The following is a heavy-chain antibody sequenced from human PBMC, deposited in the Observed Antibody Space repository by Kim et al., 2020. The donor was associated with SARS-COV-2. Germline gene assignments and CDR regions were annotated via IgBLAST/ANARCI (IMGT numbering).Heavy chain of an antibody. CDR2: ISSNGGST. Sequence: GGSLRLSCSASGFTFSSYAMHWVRQAPGKGLEYVSAISSNGGSTYYADSVKGRFTISRDNSKNTLYLQMSSLRAEDTAVYYCVKDGRWGSYVWGGYRNDYWGQGTLVTVSS. V-gene: IGHV3-64D*09. D-gene: IGHD3-16*02. CDR1: GFTFSSYA. J-gene: IGHJ4*02. CDR3: VKDGRWGSYVWGGYRNDY.